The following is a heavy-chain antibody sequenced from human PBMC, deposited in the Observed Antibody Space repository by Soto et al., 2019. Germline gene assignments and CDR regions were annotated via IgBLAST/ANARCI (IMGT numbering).Heavy chain of an antibody. D-gene: IGHD5-12*01. J-gene: IGHJ3*02. Sequence: PGGSLRLSCAASGFTFSSYAMHWVRQAPGKGLEYVSAISSNGGSTYYANSVKGRFTISRDNSKNTLYLQMGSLRAEDMAVYYCEGGYLFPFAIWGQGTMVTVSS. CDR2: ISSNGGST. CDR1: GFTFSSYA. V-gene: IGHV3-64*01. CDR3: EGGYLFPFAI.